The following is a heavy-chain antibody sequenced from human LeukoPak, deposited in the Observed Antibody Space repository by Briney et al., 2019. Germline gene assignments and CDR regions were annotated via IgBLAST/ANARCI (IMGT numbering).Heavy chain of an antibody. CDR2: IATYNGKT. J-gene: IGHJ5*02. D-gene: IGHD6-13*01. CDR3: ARDMVGLAADGNWFDP. CDR1: GYTFSSYG. V-gene: IGHV1-18*01. Sequence: ASVKVPCKASGYTFSSYGISWVRQAPGQGLEWMGWIATYNGKTKYAEKVQGRVTMTTDTSTTTAYMELRTLRSDDTAVYYCARDMVGLAADGNWFDPWGQGTLVTVSS.